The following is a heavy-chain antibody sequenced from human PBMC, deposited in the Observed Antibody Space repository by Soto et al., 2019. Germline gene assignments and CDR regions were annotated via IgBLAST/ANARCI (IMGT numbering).Heavy chain of an antibody. V-gene: IGHV3-15*07. CDR1: GFTFSNAW. CDR2: IKSKTDGGTT. J-gene: IGHJ4*02. CDR3: TAKWELLFQSWDY. Sequence: EVQLVESGGGLVKPGGSLRLSCAASGFTFSNAWMNWVRQAPGKGLEWVGRIKSKTDGGTTDYAAPVKGRFTISKDDSKNTLYLQMNSLKTEDTAVYYCTAKWELLFQSWDYWGQGTLVTVSS. D-gene: IGHD1-26*01.